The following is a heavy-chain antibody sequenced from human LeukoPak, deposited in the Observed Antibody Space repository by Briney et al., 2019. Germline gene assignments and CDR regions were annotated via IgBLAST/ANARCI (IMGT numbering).Heavy chain of an antibody. D-gene: IGHD2/OR15-2a*01. CDR3: ARVILLTDAFDI. J-gene: IGHJ3*02. V-gene: IGHV3-30-3*01. Sequence: PGRSLRLSCAASGFTFSSYAMHWVRLAPGKGLEWVAVISYDGSNKYYADSVKGRFTISRDNSKNTLYLQMNSLRAEDTAVYYCARVILLTDAFDIWGQGTMVTVSS. CDR1: GFTFSSYA. CDR2: ISYDGSNK.